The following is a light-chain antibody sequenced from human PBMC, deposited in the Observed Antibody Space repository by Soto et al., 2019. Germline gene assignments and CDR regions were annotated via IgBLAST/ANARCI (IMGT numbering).Light chain of an antibody. Sequence: EIVLTQSPGTLSLSPGEGTTLSCRASQSVSSSYLAWYQQKPGQAPRLLIYGTSSRATGIPDRFSGSGSGTDFTLTISRLEPEDFAVYYCQQYDTSPPRYTFGQGTKLEIK. V-gene: IGKV3-20*01. CDR3: QQYDTSPPRYT. CDR1: QSVSSSY. J-gene: IGKJ2*01. CDR2: GTS.